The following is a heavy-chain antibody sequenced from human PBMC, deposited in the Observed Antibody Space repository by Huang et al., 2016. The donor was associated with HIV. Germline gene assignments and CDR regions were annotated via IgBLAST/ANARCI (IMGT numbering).Heavy chain of an antibody. CDR2: IYSDDST. CDR1: GFTVSSNY. Sequence: EVQLVESGGGLIQPGGSLRLSCAASGFTVSSNYMSWVRQAPGKGLEVFSVIYSDDSTYCADSVKGRFTISRENSKNTRYLQMNSLRAEDTAVYYCAAQWELRGGVDFWGQGTLVTVSS. J-gene: IGHJ4*02. CDR3: AAQWELRGGVDF. D-gene: IGHD1-26*01. V-gene: IGHV3-53*01.